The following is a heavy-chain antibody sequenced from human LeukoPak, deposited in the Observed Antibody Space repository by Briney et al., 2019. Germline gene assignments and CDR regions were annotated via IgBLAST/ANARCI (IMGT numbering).Heavy chain of an antibody. CDR1: GGTFTSYD. CDR2: MNPNSGNT. J-gene: IGHJ1*01. CDR3: ARAPYSSSWYERTEYFQH. Sequence: ASVKVSCKASGGTFTSYDINWVRQATGQGLEWMGWMNPNSGNTGYAQKFQGRVTMTRNTSISTAYMELSSLRSEDTAVYYCARAPYSSSWYERTEYFQHWGQGTLVTVSS. V-gene: IGHV1-8*01. D-gene: IGHD6-13*01.